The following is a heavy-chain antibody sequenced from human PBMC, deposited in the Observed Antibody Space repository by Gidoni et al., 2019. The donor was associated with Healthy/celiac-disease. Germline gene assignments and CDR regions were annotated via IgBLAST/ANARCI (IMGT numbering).Heavy chain of an antibody. CDR2: INHSGST. Sequence: QVQLQQWGAGLLKPSETLSLTCAVYGGSFSGYYWSWIRQPPGQGREWIGEINHSGSTNYNTSLKSRVNISVDTSKNQFSLKLSSGTAADTAVYYGARLRGDLGYCSGGSCYSWYFQHWGQGTLVTVSS. J-gene: IGHJ1*01. D-gene: IGHD2-15*01. CDR1: GGSFSGYY. CDR3: ARLRGDLGYCSGGSCYSWYFQH. V-gene: IGHV4-34*01.